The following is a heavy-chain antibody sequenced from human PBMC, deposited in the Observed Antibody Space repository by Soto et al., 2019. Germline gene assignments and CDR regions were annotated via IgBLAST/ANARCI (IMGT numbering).Heavy chain of an antibody. CDR3: ARDSFAYYYDGQSLGRQIDY. J-gene: IGHJ4*01. Sequence: ASVKVSCKASGYTFSSSGISWVRQAPGQGLEWTGWISAYNGNTNYAQKLQGRVTMTTDTSTSTAYMELRSLRSDDTAVYYCARDSFAYYYDGQSLGRQIDYWG. CDR1: GYTFSSSG. V-gene: IGHV1-18*01. D-gene: IGHD3-22*01. CDR2: ISAYNGNT.